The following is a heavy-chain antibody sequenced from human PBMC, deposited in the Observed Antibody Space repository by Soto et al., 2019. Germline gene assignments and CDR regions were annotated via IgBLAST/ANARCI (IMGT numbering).Heavy chain of an antibody. V-gene: IGHV3-15*07. J-gene: IGHJ6*01. D-gene: IGHD3-10*01. Sequence: QVVESGGGFVTPGKSVSLSCVGSGFDFTAAWMNCVRQAPGTGLEVVGRIKSKGSGETTDYSAPVKGRFTILRDDSKNTVYLQMNSLKTEDTAVYYCSKQRGPSGSFYYGVEVWGQGATVTVTS. CDR3: SKQRGPSGSFYYGVEV. CDR1: GFDFTAAW. CDR2: IKSKGSGETT.